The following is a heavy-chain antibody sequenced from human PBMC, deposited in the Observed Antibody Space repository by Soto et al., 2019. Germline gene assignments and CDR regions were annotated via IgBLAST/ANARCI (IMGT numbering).Heavy chain of an antibody. J-gene: IGHJ4*02. D-gene: IGHD3-22*01. V-gene: IGHV1-69*01. CDR3: ARGGSGYTWFNEF. CDR1: GGLFSSYP. CDR2: IIPVFQTA. Sequence: QEQLVQSGAEVKKPGSSVKVSCKASGGLFSSYPISWVRQVPGQGLEWMGGIIPVFQTAYYTQRFQGRVTMIADESTNTAYMELSCLRSEDTAIYYCARGGSGYTWFNEFWGQGTLVTVSS.